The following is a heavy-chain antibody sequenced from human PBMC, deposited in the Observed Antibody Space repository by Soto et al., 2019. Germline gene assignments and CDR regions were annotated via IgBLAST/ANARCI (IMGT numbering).Heavy chain of an antibody. CDR2: THYSGST. Sequence: QVQLQESGPGLVKPSETLSLTCTVSGDSVTNYYWNWIRQPPGRGLEWIGHTHYSGSTNCNPSLKTRVTMSVDTSRNQFSLRLTSVSAADTAVYYCARRVRGDAVVSANNWLDPLGQGALVTVSS. D-gene: IGHD3-22*01. CDR3: ARRVRGDAVVSANNWLDP. V-gene: IGHV4-59*08. CDR1: GDSVTNYY. J-gene: IGHJ5*02.